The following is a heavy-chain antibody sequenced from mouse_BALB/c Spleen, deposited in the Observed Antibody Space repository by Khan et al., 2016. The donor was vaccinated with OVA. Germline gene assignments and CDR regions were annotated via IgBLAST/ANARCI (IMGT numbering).Heavy chain of an antibody. CDR2: IWSDGST. CDR1: GFSLTNYG. D-gene: IGHD1-1*02. V-gene: IGHV2-6-1*01. CDR3: ARQPYYHYNIMNY. J-gene: IGHJ4*01. Sequence: QVQLKESGPGLVAPSQSLSITCTISGFSLTNYGVHWVRQPPGKGLEWLVVIWSDGSTTYYSALKSRLTISKDNAKSQVFLKMNSIQTDDTAMYFCARQPYYHYNIMNYWGQGTSVTVSA.